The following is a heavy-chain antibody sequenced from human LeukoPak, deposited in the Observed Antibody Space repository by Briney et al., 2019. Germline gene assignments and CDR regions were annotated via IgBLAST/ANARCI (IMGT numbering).Heavy chain of an antibody. Sequence: SETLSLTCTVSGGSISSSSYYWGWIRQPPGKRLEWIGSIYYSGSTYYNPSLKSRVTISVDTSKNQFSLKLSSVTAADTAVYYCASGIAAAGKKQYYYYYYMDVWGKGTTVTVSS. CDR3: ASGIAAAGKKQYYYYYYMDV. J-gene: IGHJ6*03. CDR1: GGSISSSSYY. D-gene: IGHD6-13*01. V-gene: IGHV4-39*07. CDR2: IYYSGST.